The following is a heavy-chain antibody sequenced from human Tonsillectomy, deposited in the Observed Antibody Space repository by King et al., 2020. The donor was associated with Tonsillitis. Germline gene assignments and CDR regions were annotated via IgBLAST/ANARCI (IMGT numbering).Heavy chain of an antibody. CDR2: ISYDGSNK. J-gene: IGHJ4*02. Sequence: VQLVESWGGVVQPGRSLRLSCAASGFTFSSYGMHWVRQAPGKGLEGVAVISYDGSNKYYADSVKGRFTISRDNSKNTLYLQMNSLRAEDTAVYYCAKEYGDWLLILDFDYWGQGTLVTVSS. D-gene: IGHD3/OR15-3a*01. V-gene: IGHV3-30*18. CDR3: AKEYGDWLLILDFDY. CDR1: GFTFSSYG.